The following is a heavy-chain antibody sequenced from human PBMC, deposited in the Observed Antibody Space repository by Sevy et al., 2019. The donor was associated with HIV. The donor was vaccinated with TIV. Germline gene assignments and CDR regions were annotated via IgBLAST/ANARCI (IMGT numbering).Heavy chain of an antibody. CDR1: GFTFTNTW. CDR2: IKSKTDGGTG. CDR3: TTGDPYNRYGYMRPYFFDY. J-gene: IGHJ4*02. D-gene: IGHD5-18*01. Sequence: GGSLRLSCAASGFTFTNTWMSWVRQAPGKGLEWVGRIKSKTDGGTGDYAAPGKGRFSISRDDSKNTLYLQMNSLKTEDTAVYYGTTGDPYNRYGYMRPYFFDYWGQGTLVTVSS. V-gene: IGHV3-15*01.